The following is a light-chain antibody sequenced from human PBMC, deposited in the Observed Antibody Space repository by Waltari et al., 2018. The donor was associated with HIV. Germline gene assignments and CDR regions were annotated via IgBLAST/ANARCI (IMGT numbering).Light chain of an antibody. CDR3: QQLKSFPRT. CDR2: AAS. Sequence: DIQMTQSPSSVSASVGDRVSITCRASQDVSSWLAWYLQKPGNPPKLLIYAASTLQSGVPSRFSGSASATDFTLTISSLQPEDVASYYCQQLKSFPRTFGGGTRVEIK. J-gene: IGKJ4*01. V-gene: IGKV1-12*01. CDR1: QDVSSW.